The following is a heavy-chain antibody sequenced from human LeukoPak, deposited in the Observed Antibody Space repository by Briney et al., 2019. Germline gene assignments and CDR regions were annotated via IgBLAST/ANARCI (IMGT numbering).Heavy chain of an antibody. CDR3: ARDAGLAYCGGDCYSPAYYFDY. V-gene: IGHV3-23*01. J-gene: IGHJ4*02. Sequence: GGSLRLSCAASGFTFSSYAMSWVRQAPGKGLEWVSAISGSGGSTYYADSVKGRFTISRDNSKNSLYLQMNSLRAEDTAVYYCARDAGLAYCGGDCYSPAYYFDYWGQGTLVTVSS. CDR2: ISGSGGST. CDR1: GFTFSSYA. D-gene: IGHD2-21*02.